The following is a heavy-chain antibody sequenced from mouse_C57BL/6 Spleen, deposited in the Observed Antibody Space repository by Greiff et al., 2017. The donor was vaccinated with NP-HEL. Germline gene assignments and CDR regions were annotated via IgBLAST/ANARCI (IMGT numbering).Heavy chain of an antibody. Sequence: QVQLQQPGAELVMPGASVKLSCKASGYTFTSYWMHWVKQRPGQGLEWIGAIDPSDSYTNYNQKFKGKSTLTVDKSSSTAYMQLSSLTSEDSAVYYCARGLYSTFAYWGQGTLVTVSA. CDR2: IDPSDSYT. CDR3: ARGLYSTFAY. J-gene: IGHJ3*01. CDR1: GYTFTSYW. V-gene: IGHV1-69*01. D-gene: IGHD2-5*01.